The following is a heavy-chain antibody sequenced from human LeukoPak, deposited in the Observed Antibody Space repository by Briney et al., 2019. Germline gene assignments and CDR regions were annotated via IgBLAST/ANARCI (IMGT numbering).Heavy chain of an antibody. CDR2: ISGSGGST. Sequence: PGGSLRLSCAASGFTLSNYAMSWVRQAPGKGLEGVSVISGSGGSTYYADSVKGRFTISRDNSKNTLYVQMNSLRVEDTAVYYCAKGPQVGSGYHPDYWGQGTLVTVSS. CDR3: AKGPQVGSGYHPDY. CDR1: GFTLSNYA. V-gene: IGHV3-23*01. J-gene: IGHJ4*02. D-gene: IGHD3-22*01.